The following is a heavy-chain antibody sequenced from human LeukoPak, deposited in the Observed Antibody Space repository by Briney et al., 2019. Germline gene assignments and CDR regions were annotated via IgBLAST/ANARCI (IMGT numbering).Heavy chain of an antibody. D-gene: IGHD3-3*01. CDR1: GYTFTGYY. J-gene: IGHJ4*02. CDR3: ARDTYYDFWSGRPQRVFDY. V-gene: IGHV1-2*02. Sequence: ASVKVSCKASGYTFTGYYMHWVRQAPGQGLEWMGWINPNSGGTNYAQKFQGRVTMTRDTSISTAYMELSRLRSDDTAVYYCARDTYYDFWSGRPQRVFDYWGQGTLVTVSS. CDR2: INPNSGGT.